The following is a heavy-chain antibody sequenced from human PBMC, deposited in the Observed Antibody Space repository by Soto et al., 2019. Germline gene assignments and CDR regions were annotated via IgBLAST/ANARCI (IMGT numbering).Heavy chain of an antibody. CDR1: GYTFTSYA. D-gene: IGHD3-3*01. J-gene: IGHJ3*02. CDR3: ASISGRGYDFWSHPQDGFDS. V-gene: IGHV1-3*01. Sequence: ASVKVSCKASGYTFTSYAMHWVRQAPGQRLEWMEWINAGNGNTKYPQKFQGRVTITSDTSASTADMELSSLRSEDTAVYYCASISGRGYDFWSHPQDGFDSRGQGTMVTVSS. CDR2: INAGNGNT.